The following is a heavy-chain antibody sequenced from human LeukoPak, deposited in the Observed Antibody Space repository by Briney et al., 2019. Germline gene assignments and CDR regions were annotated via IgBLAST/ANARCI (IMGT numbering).Heavy chain of an antibody. Sequence: PRGSLRLSCAASGFTFSSFDMHWVCQPTGQGLEWVSTIGTASDTYYPGSVEGRFTLSRDNAKNSLYLQMNSLTAGNTAVYYCARGPPRGKYYYMDVWGKGTTVTVSS. J-gene: IGHJ6*03. CDR1: GFTFSSFD. D-gene: IGHD1-1*01. V-gene: IGHV3-13*01. CDR2: IGTASDT. CDR3: ARGPPRGKYYYMDV.